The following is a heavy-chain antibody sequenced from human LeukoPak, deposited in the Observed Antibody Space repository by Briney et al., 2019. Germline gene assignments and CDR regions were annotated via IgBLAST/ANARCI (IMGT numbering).Heavy chain of an antibody. CDR3: ARDLFPGIAVAGTLRNWFDP. V-gene: IGHV3-21*01. D-gene: IGHD6-19*01. CDR2: ISSSSSYI. Sequence: GGSLRLSCLTSGFTFSSYNMNWVRQAPGKGLEWVSSISSSSSYIYYADSVKDRFTISRDNAKNSLYLQMNSLRAEDTAVYYCARDLFPGIAVAGTLRNWFDPWGQGTLVTVSS. J-gene: IGHJ5*02. CDR1: GFTFSSYN.